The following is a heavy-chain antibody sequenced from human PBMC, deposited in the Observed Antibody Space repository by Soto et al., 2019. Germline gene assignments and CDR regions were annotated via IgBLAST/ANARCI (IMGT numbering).Heavy chain of an antibody. J-gene: IGHJ4*02. CDR3: ARDSQLALDY. D-gene: IGHD6-6*01. Sequence: SETLSLTCTVSGGSISSYYWSWIRQPPGKGLEWIGYIYYSGSTNYNPSLKSRVTISVDTSKNQFSLKLSSVTAADTAVYYCARDSQLALDYWGQGTLVTVYS. CDR1: GGSISSYY. CDR2: IYYSGST. V-gene: IGHV4-59*01.